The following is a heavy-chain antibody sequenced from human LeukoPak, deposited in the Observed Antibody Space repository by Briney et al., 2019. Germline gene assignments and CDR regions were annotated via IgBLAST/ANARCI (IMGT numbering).Heavy chain of an antibody. Sequence: SETLSLTCAVYGGSFSGYYWSWIRQPPGKGLEWIGEINHSGSTNYNPSLKSRVTISVDTSKNQFSLKLSSVTAADTAVYYCARLTKNDSGSFRFGKKKRGYMDVWGKGTTVTVSS. CDR3: ARLTKNDSGSFRFGKKKRGYMDV. D-gene: IGHD3-10*01. V-gene: IGHV4-34*01. J-gene: IGHJ6*03. CDR1: GGSFSGYY. CDR2: INHSGST.